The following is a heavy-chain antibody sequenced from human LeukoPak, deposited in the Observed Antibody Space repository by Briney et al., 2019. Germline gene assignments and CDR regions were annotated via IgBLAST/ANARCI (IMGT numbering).Heavy chain of an antibody. Sequence: EASVKVSCKASGYTFTSYGISWVRQAPGQGLEWMGWISAYNGNTNYAQKLQGRVTMTTDTSTSTAYMELSSLRSEDTAVYYCARDRVVPADWYFDLWGRGTLVTVSS. D-gene: IGHD2-2*01. J-gene: IGHJ2*01. CDR2: ISAYNGNT. CDR3: ARDRVVPADWYFDL. V-gene: IGHV1-18*01. CDR1: GYTFTSYG.